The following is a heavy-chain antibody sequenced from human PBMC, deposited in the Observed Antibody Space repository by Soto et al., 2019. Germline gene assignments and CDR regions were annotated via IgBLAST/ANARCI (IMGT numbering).Heavy chain of an antibody. D-gene: IGHD3-22*01. J-gene: IGHJ4*02. V-gene: IGHV1-69*01. CDR1: GGLFSSYP. CDR3: ARGGSGYTWFNEF. Sequence: QVQLVQSGAEVKKPGSSVKVSCKASGGLFSSYPISWVRQVPGQGLEWMGGIIPVFQTAYYSQRFQGRVTITADESTNTAYMELSSQRSEDTAIYYCARGGSGYTWFNEFWGQGTLVTVSS. CDR2: IIPVFQTA.